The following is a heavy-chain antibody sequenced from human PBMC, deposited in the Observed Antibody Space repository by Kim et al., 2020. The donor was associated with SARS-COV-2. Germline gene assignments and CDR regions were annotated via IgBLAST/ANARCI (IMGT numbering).Heavy chain of an antibody. Sequence: GGSLRLSCAASGFTFSSYWMSWVRQAPGKGLEWVANIKQDGSEKYYVDSVKGRFTISRDNAKNSLYLQMNSLRAEDTAVYYCAREGAAGYSRAYYYYYGMDVWGQGTTVTVSS. CDR3: AREGAAGYSRAYYYYYGMDV. CDR1: GFTFSSYW. J-gene: IGHJ6*02. CDR2: IKQDGSEK. V-gene: IGHV3-7*03. D-gene: IGHD6-13*01.